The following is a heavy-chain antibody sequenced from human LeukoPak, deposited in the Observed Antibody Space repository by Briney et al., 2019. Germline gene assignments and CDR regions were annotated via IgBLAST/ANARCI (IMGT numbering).Heavy chain of an antibody. D-gene: IGHD6-19*01. CDR2: ISGGTT. V-gene: IGHV3-49*03. J-gene: IGHJ4*02. Sequence: GGSLRLSCTASGFTFGDYLMSWFRQAPGKGLEWIGFISGGTTEYAASVKGRFTISRDDSTSIAYLQMNSLTTEDTAGYYCSRGSGWLSVYWGQGTLVNVSS. CDR3: SRGSGWLSVY. CDR1: GFTFGDYL.